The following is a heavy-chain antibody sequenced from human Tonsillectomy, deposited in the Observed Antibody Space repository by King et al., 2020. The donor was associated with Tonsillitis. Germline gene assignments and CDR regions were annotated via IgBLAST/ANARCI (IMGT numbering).Heavy chain of an antibody. CDR3: ATSGYCTTTSCSIGGFAP. CDR1: GFTFSSHA. Sequence: VQLVESGGGLVQPGGSLRLSCAASGFTFSSHAMSWVRQAPGQGLEWVSTISGSGGRAHYADSVKDQFTIPRDNSKNTLFLQMNSLRAEDTAVYYCATSGYCTTTSCSIGGFAPWGHGTLVTVSS. J-gene: IGHJ5*02. CDR2: ISGSGGRA. V-gene: IGHV3-23*04. D-gene: IGHD2-2*01.